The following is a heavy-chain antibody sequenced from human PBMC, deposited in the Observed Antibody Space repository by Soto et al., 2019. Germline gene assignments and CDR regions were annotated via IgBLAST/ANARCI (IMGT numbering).Heavy chain of an antibody. CDR3: AASSSSVSWFDP. V-gene: IGHV1-3*01. Sequence: EASVKVSCKASGYTFTTYIMHWVRQAPGQRLEWMGWINAGNGNTKYSQKFQGGVTITRDTSASTAYMEVSSLRSEDTAVYYCAASSSSVSWFDPWGQGTLVTVSS. D-gene: IGHD6-6*01. CDR1: GYTFTTYI. J-gene: IGHJ5*02. CDR2: INAGNGNT.